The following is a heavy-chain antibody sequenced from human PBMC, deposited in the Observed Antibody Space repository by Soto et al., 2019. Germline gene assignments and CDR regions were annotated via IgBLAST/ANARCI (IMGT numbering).Heavy chain of an antibody. J-gene: IGHJ6*02. D-gene: IGHD3-10*01. CDR2: IWYDGTNT. Sequence: GGSLRLSCAASGFIFSSYGMHWVRQAPGKGLEWVAVIWYDGTNTYYVDSVKGQFIISRDNSKNTLYLQMNSLRVEDTAVYYCARDQGSSRYGMDVWGQGTTVTVSS. CDR1: GFIFSSYG. V-gene: IGHV3-33*01. CDR3: ARDQGSSRYGMDV.